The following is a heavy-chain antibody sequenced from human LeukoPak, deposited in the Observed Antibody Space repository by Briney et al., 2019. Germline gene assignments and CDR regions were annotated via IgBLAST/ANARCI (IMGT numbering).Heavy chain of an antibody. CDR3: AKDSGVLRHFDWLSYFDY. CDR1: GFTFSTYG. Sequence: GSLRLSCAASGFTFSTYGMGWVRQAPGKGLEWVSTLSTSTTRTYYADSVKGRFTISRDNSKRTLYLQMNSLRAEDTAVYYCAKDSGVLRHFDWLSYFDYWGQGTLVTVSS. V-gene: IGHV3-23*01. CDR2: LSTSTTRT. D-gene: IGHD3-9*01. J-gene: IGHJ4*02.